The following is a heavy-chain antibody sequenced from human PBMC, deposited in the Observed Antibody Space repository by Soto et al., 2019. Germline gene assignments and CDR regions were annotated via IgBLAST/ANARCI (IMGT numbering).Heavy chain of an antibody. D-gene: IGHD2-2*02. J-gene: IGHJ4*02. CDR2: IYPGDSDT. CDR1: GYSFTTYW. Sequence: PGESLKISCKGSGYSFTTYWIGWVRQMPGKGLEWMGIIYPGDSDTRYSPSFQGQVTISADKSISTAYLQWSSLKASDTAMYYCATGGYCSSTSCYNFFDYWGQGTLVTVS. V-gene: IGHV5-51*01. CDR3: ATGGYCSSTSCYNFFDY.